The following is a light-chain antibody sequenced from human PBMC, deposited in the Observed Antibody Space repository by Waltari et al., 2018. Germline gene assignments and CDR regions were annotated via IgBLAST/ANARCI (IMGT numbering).Light chain of an antibody. CDR2: DVS. CDR1: SSDVGLYDH. V-gene: IGLV2-14*01. J-gene: IGLJ1*01. Sequence: QSALTQPASVSGSPGQSNTISCTGTSSDVGLYDHVFWYQHHPGKAPKLVIYDVSYRPSGISTRFSASKSGNTASLTISGLQAEDEADYYCTSYTGSSTRYVFGTGTKVTVL. CDR3: TSYTGSSTRYV.